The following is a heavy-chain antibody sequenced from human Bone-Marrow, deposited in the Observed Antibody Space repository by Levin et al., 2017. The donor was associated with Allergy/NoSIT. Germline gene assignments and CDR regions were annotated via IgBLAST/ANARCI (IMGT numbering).Heavy chain of an antibody. D-gene: IGHD3-16*01. CDR2: IYSGGST. V-gene: IGHV3-53*01. J-gene: IGHJ4*02. Sequence: AGGSLRLSCAVSGFTVSSNYMNWVRQAPGKGLEWVSVIYSGGSTYYADSVKGRFTISRDNSKNTLYLQMNSLRAEDTAVYYCARDDGAGGPFDYWGQGTLVTVSS. CDR1: GFTVSSNY. CDR3: ARDDGAGGPFDY.